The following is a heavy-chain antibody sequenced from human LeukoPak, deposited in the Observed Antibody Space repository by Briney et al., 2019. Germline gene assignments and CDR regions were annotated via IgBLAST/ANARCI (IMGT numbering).Heavy chain of an antibody. J-gene: IGHJ5*02. V-gene: IGHV3-7*01. CDR1: GFTFSNYW. D-gene: IGHD3-10*01. CDR2: IKEDGSEK. Sequence: PGGSLRLSCAASGFTFSNYWMTWARQAPGKGLEWVANIKEDGSEKYYVDSVKGRFTISRDNAKNSLYLQMNSLRVEDTAVYYCAREGRPGYYYGSVPRGALDPWGQGTLVTVSS. CDR3: AREGRPGYYYGSVPRGALDP.